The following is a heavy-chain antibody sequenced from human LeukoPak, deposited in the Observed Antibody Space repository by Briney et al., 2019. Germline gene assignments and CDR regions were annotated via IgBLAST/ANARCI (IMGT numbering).Heavy chain of an antibody. Sequence: SETLSLTCTVSGGSISSSSYYWGWIRQPPGKGLEWIGSIYYSGSTYYNPSLKSRVTISVDTSKNQFSLKLNSVTAANTAVYYCARLLGSGWQQRYNWFDPWGQGTLVTVSS. CDR2: IYYSGST. J-gene: IGHJ5*02. CDR3: ARLLGSGWQQRYNWFDP. D-gene: IGHD6-19*01. CDR1: GGSISSSSYY. V-gene: IGHV4-39*01.